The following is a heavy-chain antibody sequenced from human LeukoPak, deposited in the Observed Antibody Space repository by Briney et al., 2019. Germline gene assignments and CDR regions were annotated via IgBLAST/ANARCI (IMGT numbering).Heavy chain of an antibody. CDR1: GGTFISYA. CDR2: IIPIFGTA. J-gene: IGHJ4*02. D-gene: IGHD3-16*01. V-gene: IGHV1-69*01. CDR3: ARDQGGGITEFDY. Sequence: ASVKVSCKASGGTFISYAISWVRQAPGQGLEWMGGIIPIFGTANYAQKFQGRVTITADESTSTAYMELSSLRSEDTAVYYCARDQGGGITEFDYWGQGTLVTVSS.